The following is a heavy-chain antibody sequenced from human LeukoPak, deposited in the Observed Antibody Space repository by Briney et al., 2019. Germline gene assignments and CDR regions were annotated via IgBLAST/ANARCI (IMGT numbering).Heavy chain of an antibody. J-gene: IGHJ3*02. CDR1: GGSISSSSYY. D-gene: IGHD6-6*01. CDR2: IYYSGST. Sequence: SETLSLTCTVSGGSISSSSYYWGWIRQPPGKGLEWIGSIYYSGSTYYNPSLKSRVTISVDTSKNQFSLKLSSLTAADTAVYYCDAEQLAYDAFDIWGQGTMVTVPS. V-gene: IGHV4-39*01. CDR3: DAEQLAYDAFDI.